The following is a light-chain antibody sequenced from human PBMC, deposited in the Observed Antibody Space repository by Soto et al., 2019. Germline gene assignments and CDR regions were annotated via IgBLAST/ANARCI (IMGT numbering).Light chain of an antibody. V-gene: IGKV3-20*01. J-gene: IGKJ2*01. Sequence: EIVLTQSPGTLSLSPGERATLSCRASQSVDSNFLAWYQQKPGQAPRLLVYGSSTRAAGVPDRFSGSGSGTDFTLTISRLEPEDFAVYYCQQYGRSPLLYAFGQGTTLGVK. CDR3: QQYGRSPLLYA. CDR1: QSVDSNF. CDR2: GSS.